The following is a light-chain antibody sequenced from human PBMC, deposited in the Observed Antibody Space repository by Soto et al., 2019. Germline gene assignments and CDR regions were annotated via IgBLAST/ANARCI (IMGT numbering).Light chain of an antibody. V-gene: IGKV3-15*01. J-gene: IGKJ1*01. Sequence: EIVLTQSPATLSVSPGERVTLSCRASQSVDINLAWYQQKPGQAPRLLIYGASTRATDMPGRFSGRGSGTEFTLTINSLQSEDFAVYCCQQYRNWPRTFGQGTKVDIK. CDR1: QSVDIN. CDR2: GAS. CDR3: QQYRNWPRT.